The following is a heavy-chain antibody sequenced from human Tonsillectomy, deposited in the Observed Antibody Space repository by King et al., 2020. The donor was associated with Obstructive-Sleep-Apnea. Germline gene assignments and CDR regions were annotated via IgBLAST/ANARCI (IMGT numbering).Heavy chain of an antibody. CDR1: GGTFSSYA. CDR3: AAAYCGGDCSPPDMDV. J-gene: IGHJ6*02. D-gene: IGHD2-21*02. CDR2: IIPIFGTA. Sequence: VQLVESGAEVKKPGSSVKVSCKASGGTFSSYAISWVRQAPGQGLEWMGGIIPIFGTANYAQKFQGRVTITADESTSTAYMELSSLRSEDTAVYYCAAAYCGGDCSPPDMDVWGQGTTVTVSS. V-gene: IGHV1-69*01.